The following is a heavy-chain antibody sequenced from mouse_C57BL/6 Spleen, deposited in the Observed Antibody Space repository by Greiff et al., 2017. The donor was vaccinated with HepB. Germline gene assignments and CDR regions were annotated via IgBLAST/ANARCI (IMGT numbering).Heavy chain of an antibody. CDR1: GYAFSSSW. J-gene: IGHJ4*01. Sequence: VQLQQSGPELVKPGASVKISCKASGYAFSSSWMNWVKQRPGKGLEWIGRIYPGDGDTNYNGKFKGKATLTADKSSSTAYMQLSSLTSEDSAVYFCARSDGYRYAMDYWGQGTSVTVSS. V-gene: IGHV1-82*01. CDR3: ARSDGYRYAMDY. D-gene: IGHD2-3*01. CDR2: IYPGDGDT.